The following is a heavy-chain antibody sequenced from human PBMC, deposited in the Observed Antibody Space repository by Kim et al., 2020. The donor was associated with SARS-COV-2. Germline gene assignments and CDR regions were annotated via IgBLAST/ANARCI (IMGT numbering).Heavy chain of an antibody. CDR3: AKSRWFDD. J-gene: IGHJ5*02. V-gene: IGHV3-23*01. CDR2: RGTDI. Sequence: RGTDINNADSVRGRFTVSRDNSKSTLYLQMNSLRADDAAIYCCAKSRWFDDWGRGTLVTVSS.